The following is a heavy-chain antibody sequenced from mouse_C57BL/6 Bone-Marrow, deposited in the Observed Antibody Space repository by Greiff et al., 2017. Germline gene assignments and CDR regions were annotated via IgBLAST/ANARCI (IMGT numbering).Heavy chain of an antibody. CDR1: GFDIKNTY. V-gene: IGHV14-3*01. CDR3: ARRDYYGSSLFDY. D-gene: IGHD1-1*01. J-gene: IGHJ2*01. Sequence: VQLQQSVAELVRPGASVKLSCTASGFDIKNTYMHWVKQRPEQGLEWIGRIDPANGNTKYAPKFQGKATITADTSSNTAYLQLSSLTSEDTAIYYCARRDYYGSSLFDYWGQGTTLTVSS. CDR2: IDPANGNT.